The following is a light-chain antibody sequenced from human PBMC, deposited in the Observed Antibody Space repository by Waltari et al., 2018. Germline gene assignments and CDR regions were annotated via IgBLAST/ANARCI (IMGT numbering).Light chain of an antibody. Sequence: EIVLTQSPATLPLSPGERATLSCRASQSVGTYLAWYQQRPGQPPRLLIYDSSSRATGIPARFSGSGSETDFTLTISSLEPEDFAVYYCQQRYKWPLTFGGGSKVEI. CDR1: QSVGTY. J-gene: IGKJ4*01. V-gene: IGKV3-11*01. CDR3: QQRYKWPLT. CDR2: DSS.